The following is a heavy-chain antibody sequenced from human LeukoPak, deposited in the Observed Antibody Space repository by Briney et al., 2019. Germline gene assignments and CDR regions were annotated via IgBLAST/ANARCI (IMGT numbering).Heavy chain of an antibody. J-gene: IGHJ3*02. Sequence: SETLSLTCTVSGGSINSYYWSWIRQPPGKGLEWIGYIYDSGSTNYNPSFKSRVTISVDTSNNQFSLKLSSVTAADTAVYYCACLTTADAFDIWGQGTMVTVSS. CDR2: IYDSGST. D-gene: IGHD3-22*01. CDR1: GGSINSYY. V-gene: IGHV4-59*01. CDR3: ACLTTADAFDI.